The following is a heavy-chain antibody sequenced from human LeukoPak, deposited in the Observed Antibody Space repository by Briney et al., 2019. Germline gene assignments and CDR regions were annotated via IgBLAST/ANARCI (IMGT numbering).Heavy chain of an antibody. CDR3: ARGRAVDY. V-gene: IGHV4-34*01. CDR1: GGTFSGYY. CDR2: INHSGST. Sequence: SETLSLTCAVYGGTFSGYYWSWIREPPGKGLEWIGEINHSGSTNYNPSLKSRVTISVDTSKNQFSLKLSSVTAADTAVYYCARGRAVDYWGQGTLVTVSS. J-gene: IGHJ4*02.